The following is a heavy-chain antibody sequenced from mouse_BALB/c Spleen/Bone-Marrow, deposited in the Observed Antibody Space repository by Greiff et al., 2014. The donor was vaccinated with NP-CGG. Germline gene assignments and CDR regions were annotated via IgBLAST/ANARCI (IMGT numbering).Heavy chain of an antibody. D-gene: IGHD2-1*01. CDR3: ARGLYGNSGY. V-gene: IGHV1-69*02. J-gene: IGHJ2*01. CDR1: GYTFTSYW. Sequence: QVHVKQSGAELVKPGASVKLSCKASGYTFTSYWTHWVKQRPGQGLEWIGEIDPSDSYTNYNQKFKGKATLTVDKSSSTAYMQLSSLTSEDSAVYYCARGLYGNSGYWGQGTTLTVSS. CDR2: IDPSDSYT.